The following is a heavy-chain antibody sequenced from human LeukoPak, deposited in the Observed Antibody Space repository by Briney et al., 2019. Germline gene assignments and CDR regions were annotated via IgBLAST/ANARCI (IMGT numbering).Heavy chain of an antibody. CDR2: INPNSGGT. J-gene: IGHJ6*03. V-gene: IGHV1-2*06. CDR1: AYTFTGYY. D-gene: IGHD6-19*01. Sequence: GASVKVSCKASAYTFTGYYMHWVRQAPGQGLEWMGRINPNSGGTNYAQKFQGRVTMTRDTSISTAYMELSRLRSDDTAVYYCASPSVAGTRSYYYYMDVWGKGTTVTVSS. CDR3: ASPSVAGTRSYYYYMDV.